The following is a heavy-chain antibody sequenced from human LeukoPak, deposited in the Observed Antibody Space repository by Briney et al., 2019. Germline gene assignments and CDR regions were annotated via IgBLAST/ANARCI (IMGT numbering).Heavy chain of an antibody. V-gene: IGHV1-2*02. J-gene: IGHJ5*02. CDR1: GYTFTGYY. CDR3: ARGYCSSTSCYDWFDP. CDR2: INPNSGGT. Sequence: GASVKVSCKASGYTFTGYYMHWVRQAPGQGLEWMGWINPNSGGTNYAQKFQGRVTMTRDTSISTAYMELSRLRSDDTVVYYCARGYCSSTSCYDWFDPWGQGTLVTVSS. D-gene: IGHD2-2*01.